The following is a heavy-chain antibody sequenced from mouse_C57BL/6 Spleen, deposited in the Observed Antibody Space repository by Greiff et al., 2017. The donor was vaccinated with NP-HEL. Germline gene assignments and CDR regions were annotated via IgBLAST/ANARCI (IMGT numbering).Heavy chain of an antibody. D-gene: IGHD2-4*01. Sequence: QVQLQESGPGLVQPSQSLSITCTVSGFSLTSYGVHWVRQSPGKGLEWLGVIWRGGSTDYNAAFMSRLSITKDNSKSQVFFKMNSLQADDTAIYYCANNSDYDVDWFAYWGQGTLVTVSA. CDR2: IWRGGST. CDR1: GFSLTSYG. CDR3: ANNSDYDVDWFAY. V-gene: IGHV2-5*01. J-gene: IGHJ3*01.